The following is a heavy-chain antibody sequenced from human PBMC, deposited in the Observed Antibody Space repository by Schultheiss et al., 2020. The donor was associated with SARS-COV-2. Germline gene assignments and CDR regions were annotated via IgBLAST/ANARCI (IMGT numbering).Heavy chain of an antibody. J-gene: IGHJ4*02. CDR2: IYHSGST. V-gene: IGHV4-38-2*02. Sequence: SQTLSLTCTVSGGSISSGYYWGWIRQPPGKGLEWIGEIYHSGSTNYNPSLKSRVTISVDKSKNQFSLKLSSVTAADTAVYYCASAPDCSGGSCYFDYWGQGTLVTVSS. CDR1: GGSISSGYY. D-gene: IGHD2-15*01. CDR3: ASAPDCSGGSCYFDY.